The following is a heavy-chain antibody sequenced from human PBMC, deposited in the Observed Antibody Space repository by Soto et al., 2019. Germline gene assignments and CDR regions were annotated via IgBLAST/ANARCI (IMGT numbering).Heavy chain of an antibody. CDR3: ARGVTAGVDY. J-gene: IGHJ4*02. D-gene: IGHD1-26*01. Sequence: QVQLVQSGAEVREPGASVKVSCKASGYSFTSLDINWVRQTAGQGLEWMGWMEPSSGKTGYAQKFHERVTMTSDTSINPAYMELTTLTSDDTAFYYCARGVTAGVDYWGQGTLVTVSS. V-gene: IGHV1-8*01. CDR2: MEPSSGKT. CDR1: GYSFTSLD.